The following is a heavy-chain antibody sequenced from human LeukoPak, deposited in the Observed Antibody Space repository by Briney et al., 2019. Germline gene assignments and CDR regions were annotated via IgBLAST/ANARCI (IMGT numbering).Heavy chain of an antibody. CDR3: ARDPLGTRPGFDY. Sequence: GGSLRLSCAASGFTFASYGLSWVRQAPGKGLEWVSSISGSGGSTYYADSVKGRFTISRDNSKNTLYLQMNSLRAEDTAVYYCARDPLGTRPGFDYWGQGTLVTVSS. V-gene: IGHV3-23*01. CDR1: GFTFASYG. D-gene: IGHD1-1*01. CDR2: ISGSGGST. J-gene: IGHJ4*02.